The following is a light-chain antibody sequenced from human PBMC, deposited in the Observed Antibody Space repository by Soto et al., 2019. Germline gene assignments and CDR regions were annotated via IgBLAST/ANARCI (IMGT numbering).Light chain of an antibody. Sequence: EIGLTQSPGTLSLSPGERATLSCRASQSVRSRRLAWYQQKPGQAPRFLIYGASTRPTGIPDRFSGSGSGTDFTLTISRLEPEDFAVYYCQQYRSSPPYTFGQGTKLEIK. CDR1: QSVRSRR. J-gene: IGKJ2*01. CDR2: GAS. CDR3: QQYRSSPPYT. V-gene: IGKV3-20*01.